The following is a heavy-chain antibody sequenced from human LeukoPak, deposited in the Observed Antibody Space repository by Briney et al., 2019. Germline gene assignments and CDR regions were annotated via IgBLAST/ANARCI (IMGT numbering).Heavy chain of an antibody. Sequence: PSETLSLTCTVSGGSISSSSYYWGWIRQPPGKGLEWIGEINHSGSTNYNPSLKSRVTISVDTSKNQFSLKLSSVTAADTAVYYCARRILRFLEWSRPFDYWGQGTLVTVSS. CDR3: ARRILRFLEWSRPFDY. D-gene: IGHD3-3*01. CDR2: INHSGST. CDR1: GGSISSSSYY. V-gene: IGHV4-39*07. J-gene: IGHJ4*02.